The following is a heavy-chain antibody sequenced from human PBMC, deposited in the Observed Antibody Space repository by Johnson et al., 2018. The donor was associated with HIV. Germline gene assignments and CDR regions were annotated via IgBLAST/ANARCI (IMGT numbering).Heavy chain of an antibody. CDR3: AKRSGSFYGAFDL. CDR2: FTANDGVT. CDR1: GFTLSSYA. D-gene: IGHD1-26*01. J-gene: IGHJ3*01. V-gene: IGHV3-23*04. Sequence: EVQLVESGGNLVRPGGSLGLSCAPSGFTLSSYALSWVRQAPGKGLEWVSGFTANDGVTSYAASVKGRFTLSRDISKNTLYLQMNSLRADDSALYYCAKRSGSFYGAFDLWGQGTMVTVSS.